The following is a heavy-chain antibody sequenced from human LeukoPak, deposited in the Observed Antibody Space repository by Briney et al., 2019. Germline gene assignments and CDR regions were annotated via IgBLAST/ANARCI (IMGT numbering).Heavy chain of an antibody. CDR2: IYYSGST. CDR1: GGSISSYY. D-gene: IGHD3-22*01. Sequence: PSETLSLTCTVSGGSISSYYWSWIQQPPGKGLEWIGYIYYSGSTNYNPSLKSRVTISVDTSKNQFSLKLSSVTAADTAVYYCARSYYDSSGYYFNWFDPWGQGTLVTVSS. J-gene: IGHJ5*02. V-gene: IGHV4-59*01. CDR3: ARSYYDSSGYYFNWFDP.